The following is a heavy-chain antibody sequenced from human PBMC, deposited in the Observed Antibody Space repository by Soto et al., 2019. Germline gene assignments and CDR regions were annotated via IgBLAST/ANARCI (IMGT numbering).Heavy chain of an antibody. D-gene: IGHD2-21*01. CDR3: ARGNGEIATIKGGGFDS. J-gene: IGHJ4*02. CDR1: GGSVSSGSYF. Sequence: PSETLSLTCTVSGGSVSSGSYFWGWIRQPPGQGLEWIGYIYYSGSTNYNPSLKSRVTISVDTSKNQFSLKLSSVTAADTAVYYCARGNGEIATIKGGGFDSWGQGTLVTVSS. V-gene: IGHV4-61*01. CDR2: IYYSGST.